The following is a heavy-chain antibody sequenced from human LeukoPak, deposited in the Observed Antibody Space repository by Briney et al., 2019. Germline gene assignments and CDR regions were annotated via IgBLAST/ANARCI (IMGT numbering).Heavy chain of an antibody. Sequence: GGSLRLSCAGSGFIYTSYWMSWVRQAPGKRLEWVANIQQDGSEKYYVESVKGRFSISRDNAKNSVYLQMNSLRDEDTALYYCARVRSVGGNPHAFNIWGQGTMVTVSS. J-gene: IGHJ3*02. D-gene: IGHD4-23*01. CDR2: IQQDGSEK. CDR3: ARVRSVGGNPHAFNI. V-gene: IGHV3-7*01. CDR1: GFIYTSYW.